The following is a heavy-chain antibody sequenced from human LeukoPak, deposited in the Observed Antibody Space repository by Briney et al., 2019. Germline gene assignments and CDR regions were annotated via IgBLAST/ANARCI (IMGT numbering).Heavy chain of an antibody. CDR3: ARGYCSSTSCQGGTNWFDP. J-gene: IGHJ5*02. D-gene: IGHD2-2*01. V-gene: IGHV1-2*02. Sequence: GASVKASCKASGYTFTGYYMHWVRQAPGQGLEWMGWINPNSGGTNYAQKFQGRVTMTRDTSISTAYMELSRLRSDDTAVYYCARGYCSSTSCQGGTNWFDPWGQGTLVTVSS. CDR1: GYTFTGYY. CDR2: INPNSGGT.